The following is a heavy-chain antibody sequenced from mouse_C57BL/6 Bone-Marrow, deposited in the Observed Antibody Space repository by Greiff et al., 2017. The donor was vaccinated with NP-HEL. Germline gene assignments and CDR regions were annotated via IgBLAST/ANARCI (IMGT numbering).Heavy chain of an antibody. D-gene: IGHD1-1*01. J-gene: IGHJ2*01. CDR1: GFNIKDDY. CDR2: IDPENGDT. Sequence: VQLQQSGAELVRPGASVKLSCTASGFNIKDDYMHWVKQRPEQGLEWIGWIDPENGDTEYASKFQGKATIPADTSSNTAYLQLSSLTSEDTAVYYCTTYYYGGGYFDYWGQGTTLTVSS. V-gene: IGHV14-4*01. CDR3: TTYYYGGGYFDY.